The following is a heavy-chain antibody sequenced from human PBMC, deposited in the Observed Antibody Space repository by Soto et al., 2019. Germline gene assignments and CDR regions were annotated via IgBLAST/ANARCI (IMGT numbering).Heavy chain of an antibody. CDR2: IYYSGST. CDR3: AGMGIAAAGTGGNDAFDI. Sequence: SETLSLTCTVSGGSISSSSYYWGWIRQPPGKGLEWIGSIYYSGSTYYNPSLKSRVTISVDTSKNQFSLKLSSVTAADTAVYYCAGMGIAAAGTGGNDAFDIWGQGTMVTVSS. V-gene: IGHV4-39*01. J-gene: IGHJ3*02. CDR1: GGSISSSSYY. D-gene: IGHD6-13*01.